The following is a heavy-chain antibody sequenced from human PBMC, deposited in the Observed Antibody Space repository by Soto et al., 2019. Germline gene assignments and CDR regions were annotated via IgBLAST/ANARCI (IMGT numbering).Heavy chain of an antibody. J-gene: IGHJ4*02. Sequence: QVQLVQSGAEVKKPGASVKVSCKASSYTFTSYGISWVRQAPRQGLEWMGWVSTYNGNTKYAQKLQGRVTMTTDTSTSTAYMELRSLRSDDTAVFYCAREMVRGVGSVYWGQGTLVTVSS. CDR2: VSTYNGNT. CDR3: AREMVRGVGSVY. CDR1: SYTFTSYG. D-gene: IGHD3-10*01. V-gene: IGHV1-18*01.